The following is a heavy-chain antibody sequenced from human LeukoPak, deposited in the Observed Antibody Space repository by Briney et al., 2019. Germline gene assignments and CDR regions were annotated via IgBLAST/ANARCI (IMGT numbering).Heavy chain of an antibody. CDR2: IKSDESRT. CDR1: GFTFSSYG. Sequence: GSLRLSCAASGFTFSSYGMHWVRQGPGKGLVWVSYIKSDESRTNYADSVKGRFTISRDNAKNTLYLQMNSLGAEDTAVYYCARGRLGYSDCWGQGTLVTVSS. J-gene: IGHJ4*02. V-gene: IGHV3-74*01. D-gene: IGHD4-11*01. CDR3: ARGRLGYSDC.